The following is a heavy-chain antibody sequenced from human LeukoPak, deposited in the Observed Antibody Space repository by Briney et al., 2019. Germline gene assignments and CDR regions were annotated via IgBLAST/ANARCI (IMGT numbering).Heavy chain of an antibody. Sequence: GGSLRLSCTVSGFTVSSNSMSWVRQAPGKGLEWVSFIYSDNTHYSDSVKGRFTISRDNSKNTLYLQMSSLRSEDTAVYYCARDIYGVSGNLHWFDPWGQGTLVTVSS. D-gene: IGHD3-10*01. CDR1: GFTVSSNS. CDR2: IYSDNT. V-gene: IGHV3-53*05. J-gene: IGHJ5*02. CDR3: ARDIYGVSGNLHWFDP.